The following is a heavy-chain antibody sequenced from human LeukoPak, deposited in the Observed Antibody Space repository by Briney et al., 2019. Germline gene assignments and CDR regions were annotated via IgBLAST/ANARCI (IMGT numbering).Heavy chain of an antibody. CDR3: AREIGDGYCSSTSCYGMDV. CDR1: GYTFTGYY. Sequence: GASLKVSCKASGYTFTGYYIHWVRQAPGQGLEWMGRINPNSGGTNYAQSFQGRVTMTRDTSISTAYMGLSRLRSDDTAVYYCAREIGDGYCSSTSCYGMDVWGQGTTVTVSS. V-gene: IGHV1-2*06. J-gene: IGHJ6*02. CDR2: INPNSGGT. D-gene: IGHD2-2*01.